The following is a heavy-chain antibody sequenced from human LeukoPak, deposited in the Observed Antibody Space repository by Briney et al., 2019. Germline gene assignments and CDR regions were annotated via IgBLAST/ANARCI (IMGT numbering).Heavy chain of an antibody. CDR3: ATTLPWYSGYYRIDY. J-gene: IGHJ4*02. V-gene: IGHV1-46*01. CDR2: INPSGGST. Sequence: ASVKVSCKASGYTFTSYYMHWVRQAPGQGLEWMGIINPSGGSTSYAQKFQGRVTMTEDTSTDTAYMELSSLRSEDTAVYYCATTLPWYSGYYRIDYWGQGTLVTVSS. CDR1: GYTFTSYY. D-gene: IGHD3-22*01.